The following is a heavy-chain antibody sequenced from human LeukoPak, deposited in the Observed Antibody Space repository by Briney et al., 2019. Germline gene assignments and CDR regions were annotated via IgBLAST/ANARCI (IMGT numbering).Heavy chain of an antibody. J-gene: IGHJ6*02. CDR1: GFIFSNYW. Sequence: GGSLRLSCAASGFIFSNYWMHWVRQAPGKGLVWVSRINSDGSDTDYADSVKGRFTISRDNAKNTLYLQMNSLRAEDTAVYYCVRDYYGMDVWGQGTTVTVSS. CDR2: INSDGSDT. V-gene: IGHV3-74*01. CDR3: VRDYYGMDV.